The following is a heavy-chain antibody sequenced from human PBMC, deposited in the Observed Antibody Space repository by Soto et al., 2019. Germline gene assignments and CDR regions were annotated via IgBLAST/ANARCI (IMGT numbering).Heavy chain of an antibody. CDR2: IKQDGSEK. D-gene: IGHD3-22*01. J-gene: IGHJ6*02. Sequence: GGSLRLSCAASGFTFSSYWMSWVRQAPGKGLEWVANIKQDGSEKYYVDSVKGRFTISRDNAKNSLYLQMNSLRAEDTAVYYCARPYYYDSSGYYSADSMDVWGQGTTVTVSS. CDR1: GFTFSSYW. V-gene: IGHV3-7*01. CDR3: ARPYYYDSSGYYSADSMDV.